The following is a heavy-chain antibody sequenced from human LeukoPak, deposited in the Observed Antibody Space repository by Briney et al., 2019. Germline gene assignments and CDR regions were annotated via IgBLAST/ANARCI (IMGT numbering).Heavy chain of an antibody. CDR3: AKKPGAYYYDSSGYPFDY. CDR2: ISGSGGST. V-gene: IGHV3-23*01. J-gene: IGHJ4*02. D-gene: IGHD3-22*01. CDR1: GFTFSSYA. Sequence: GGSLRLSCAASGFTFSSYAMSWVRQAPGKGLEWVSAISGSGGSTYYADSVKGRFTISRDNSKNTLYLQMNSLRAEDTAVYYCAKKPGAYYYDSSGYPFDYWGQGTLVTVSS.